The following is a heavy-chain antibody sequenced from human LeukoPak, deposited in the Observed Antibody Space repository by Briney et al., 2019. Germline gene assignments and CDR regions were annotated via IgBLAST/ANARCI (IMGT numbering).Heavy chain of an antibody. CDR2: ISGRSTTI. CDR1: GFSLTTYS. V-gene: IGHV3-48*04. J-gene: IGHJ6*04. CDR3: AELGITMIGGV. D-gene: IGHD3-10*02. Sequence: GGSLRLSCAASGFSLTTYSMNWVRQAPGKGLEWVSYISGRSTTIYYADFVKGRFTISRDNAKNSLYLQMNSLRAEDTAVYYCAELGITMIGGVWGKGTTVTISS.